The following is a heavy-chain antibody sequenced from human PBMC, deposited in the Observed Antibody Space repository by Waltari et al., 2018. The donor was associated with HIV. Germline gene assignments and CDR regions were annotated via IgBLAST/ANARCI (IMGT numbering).Heavy chain of an antibody. CDR3: ARIGTFPHNYAIDF. Sequence: EVQLMESGGGLVQSGGCWSSSCAAPGFTFTNHRMSWVRQTPGKGLEWVAYIKDDGSEKYYMGSVKGRFTISRDNAKNSMFLQRNSLRAEDTAVYYCARIGTFPHNYAIDFWGQGTTVTVSS. V-gene: IGHV3-7*01. CDR1: GFTFTNHR. J-gene: IGHJ6*02. D-gene: IGHD1-26*01. CDR2: IKDDGSEK.